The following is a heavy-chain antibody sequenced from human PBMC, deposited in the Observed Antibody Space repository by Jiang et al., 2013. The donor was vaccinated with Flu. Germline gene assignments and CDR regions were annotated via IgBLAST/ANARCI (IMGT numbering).Heavy chain of an antibody. V-gene: IGHV4-38-2*02. Sequence: LLKPSETLSLTCAVSGYSISSGYYWGWIRQPPGKGLEWIGSIYHSGSTYYNPSLKSRVTISVDTSKNQFSLKLSSVTAADTAVYYCARERGFSSGWYQNWYFDLWGRGTLVTVSS. D-gene: IGHD6-19*01. CDR2: IYHSGST. CDR1: GYSISSGYY. J-gene: IGHJ2*01. CDR3: ARERGFSSGWYQNWYFDL.